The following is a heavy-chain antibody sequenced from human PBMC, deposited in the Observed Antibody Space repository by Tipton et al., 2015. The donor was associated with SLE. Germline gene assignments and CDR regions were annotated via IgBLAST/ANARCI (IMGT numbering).Heavy chain of an antibody. V-gene: IGHV4-4*07. Sequence: TLSLTCSVSGDSMNNYYWSWIRQPAGMPLEWIGRIYKTGITNYNPSLKGRLSMSVDTSKAHFSLNLNSVTAADTAVYFCVRSSVLERRRYFDSWGQGALVTVSS. J-gene: IGHJ4*02. CDR1: GDSMNNYY. D-gene: IGHD1-1*01. CDR3: VRSSVLERRRYFDS. CDR2: IYKTGIT.